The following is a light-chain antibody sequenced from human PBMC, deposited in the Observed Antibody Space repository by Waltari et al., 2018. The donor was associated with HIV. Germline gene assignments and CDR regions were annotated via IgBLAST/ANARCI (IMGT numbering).Light chain of an antibody. V-gene: IGKV4-1*01. CDR3: QQYYHVPYT. Sequence: DVVVTQSPDSLAVSLGERATLNCRSSQSILYSSNNQNYLAWYQQKQGQRPKLRIYWASARQSGVPDRFSGNGSGTDFTLTISSLQAEDVAVYYCQQYYHVPYTFGLGTKLEIK. CDR1: QSILYSSNNQNY. CDR2: WAS. J-gene: IGKJ2*01.